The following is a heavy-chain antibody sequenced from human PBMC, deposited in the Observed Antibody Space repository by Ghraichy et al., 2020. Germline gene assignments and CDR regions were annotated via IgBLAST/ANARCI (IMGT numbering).Heavy chain of an antibody. CDR2: IYYSGST. CDR3: ARTLAGGHYYYYGMDV. CDR1: GGSISSYY. V-gene: IGHV4-59*01. J-gene: IGHJ6*02. Sequence: SETLSLTCTVSGGSISSYYWSWIRQPPGKGLEWIGYIYYSGSTNYNPSLKSRVTISVDTSKNQFSLKLSSVTAADTAVYYCARTLAGGHYYYYGMDVWGQGTTVTVSS. D-gene: IGHD3-16*01.